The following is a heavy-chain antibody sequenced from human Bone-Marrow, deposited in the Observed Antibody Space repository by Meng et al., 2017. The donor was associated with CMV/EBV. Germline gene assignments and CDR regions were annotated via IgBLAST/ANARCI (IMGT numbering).Heavy chain of an antibody. J-gene: IGHJ6*02. D-gene: IGHD6-6*01. CDR1: GFTFSSYW. V-gene: IGHV3-74*01. Sequence: GESLKISCAASGFTFSSYWMHWVRQAAGKGLVWVSRINSDGSTTIYADSVKGRFTISRDNAKNTLHLQMNSLRAEDTAVYYCARDLGSSSSRPNYYYGMDVWGQGTTVTVSS. CDR2: INSDGSTT. CDR3: ARDLGSSSSRPNYYYGMDV.